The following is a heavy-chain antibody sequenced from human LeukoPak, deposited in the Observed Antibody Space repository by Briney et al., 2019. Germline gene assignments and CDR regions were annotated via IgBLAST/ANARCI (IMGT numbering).Heavy chain of an antibody. CDR2: IFFSGGT. Sequence: SETLSLTCTVSGASISSDYWNWIRQPPGKGLEWIGYIFFSGGTDYNPSLKSRVTMSLDTSKNQFSLRLSSVTAADTAVYYCARGEMATIEDAFDIWGQGTMVTVSS. D-gene: IGHD5-24*01. CDR1: GASISSDY. V-gene: IGHV4-59*13. J-gene: IGHJ3*02. CDR3: ARGEMATIEDAFDI.